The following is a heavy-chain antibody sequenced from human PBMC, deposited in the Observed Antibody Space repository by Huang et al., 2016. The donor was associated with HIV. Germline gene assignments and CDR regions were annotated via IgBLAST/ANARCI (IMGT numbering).Heavy chain of an antibody. V-gene: IGHV3-23*01. CDR2: ISGGGGST. CDR1: GFTFSSYA. Sequence: EVQLLESGGGLVQPGGSLRLSCAASGFTFSSYAMSWVRQDPGKGLEGVSVISGGGGSTYYADSVKGRFTISRDNSKNTLYLQMNSLRAEDAAVYYCAKDPYSSSWFDHFDYWGQGTLVTVSS. D-gene: IGHD6-13*01. J-gene: IGHJ4*02. CDR3: AKDPYSSSWFDHFDY.